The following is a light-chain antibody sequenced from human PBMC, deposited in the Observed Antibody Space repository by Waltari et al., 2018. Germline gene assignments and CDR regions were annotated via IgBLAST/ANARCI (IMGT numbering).Light chain of an antibody. CDR1: QSISSW. CDR2: DAS. J-gene: IGKJ1*01. Sequence: DIQMTQSPSTLSASVGDRVTIPCRASQSISSWLAWYQQKPGKAPKLLIYDASSLESGGPSRFSGSGSGTEFTLTISSLQPDDFATYYCQQYNSSSGFGQGTKVEIK. CDR3: QQYNSSSG. V-gene: IGKV1-5*01.